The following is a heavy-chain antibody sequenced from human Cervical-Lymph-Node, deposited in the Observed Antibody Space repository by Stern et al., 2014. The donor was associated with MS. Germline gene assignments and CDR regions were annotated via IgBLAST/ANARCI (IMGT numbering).Heavy chain of an antibody. CDR3: ARITAAAAD. D-gene: IGHD6-13*01. CDR2: INHSGST. Sequence: QLQLQESGPGLVKPSETLSLTCTVSGGSITNYYWSWIRQPPGKGLEWIGEINHSGSTNYNPSLKSRVTISVDTSKNQFSLKLSSVTAADTAVYYCARITAAAADWGQGTLVTVSS. V-gene: IGHV4-34*01. J-gene: IGHJ4*02. CDR1: GGSITNYY.